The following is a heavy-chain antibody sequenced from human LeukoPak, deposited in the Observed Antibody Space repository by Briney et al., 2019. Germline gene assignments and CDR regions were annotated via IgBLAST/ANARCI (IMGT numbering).Heavy chain of an antibody. CDR3: TRDVRIAVAATVFDF. V-gene: IGHV3-15*01. CDR1: GLHLSYAL. Sequence: GGPLRHSCSASGLHLSYALMSWVRQAPGKGVGWVGRIKSKTDGRTQDYAAPVNGQFSIQRDDSKNTEYLHMNSLEPEDPSVCFCTRDVRIAVAATVFDFWGQGNLVTVPS. CDR2: IKSKTDGRTQ. D-gene: IGHD6-19*01. J-gene: IGHJ4*02.